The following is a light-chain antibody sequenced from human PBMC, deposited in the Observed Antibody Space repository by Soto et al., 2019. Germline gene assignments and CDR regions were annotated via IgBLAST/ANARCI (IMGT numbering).Light chain of an antibody. CDR2: DAS. CDR1: QSVSSW. CDR3: QQYNGFSS. J-gene: IGKJ1*01. V-gene: IGKV1-5*01. Sequence: DIQMTQSPSTLSASVGDIVTITCRASQSVSSWLAWYQQKPGKAPKLLIYDASSLESGVPSRFSSSGSGTEFALTISSLQPDDFATYYCQQYNGFSSFGQGTKVQI.